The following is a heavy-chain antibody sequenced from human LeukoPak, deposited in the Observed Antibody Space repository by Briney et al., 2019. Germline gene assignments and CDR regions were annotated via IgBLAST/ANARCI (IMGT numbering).Heavy chain of an antibody. V-gene: IGHV3-49*04. CDR1: GFTFGDYA. D-gene: IGHD3-3*01. Sequence: GSLRLSCTASGFTFGDYAMSRVRQAPGKGLEWVGFIRSKAYGGTTEYAASVKGRFTISRDDSKSIAYLQMNSLKTEDTAVYYCTRVAIFGVAPTFWGQGTLVTVSS. CDR2: IRSKAYGGTT. J-gene: IGHJ4*02. CDR3: TRVAIFGVAPTF.